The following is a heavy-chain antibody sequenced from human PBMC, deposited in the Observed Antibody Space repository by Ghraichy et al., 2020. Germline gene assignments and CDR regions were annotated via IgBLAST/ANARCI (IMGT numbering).Heavy chain of an antibody. CDR1: GFTFSSYS. V-gene: IGHV3-21*01. J-gene: IGHJ4*02. D-gene: IGHD5-12*01. Sequence: GGSLRLSCAASGFTFSSYSMNWVRQAPGKGLEWVSSISSSSSYIYYADSVKGRFTISRDNAKNSLYLQMNSLRAEDTAVYYCAREVGGYDYWGDGRDFDYWGQGTLVTVSS. CDR3: AREVGGYDYWGDGRDFDY. CDR2: ISSSSSYI.